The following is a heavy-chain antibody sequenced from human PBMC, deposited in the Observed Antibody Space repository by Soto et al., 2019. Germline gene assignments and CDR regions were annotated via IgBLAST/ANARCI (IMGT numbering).Heavy chain of an antibody. J-gene: IGHJ6*02. V-gene: IGHV1-69*18. CDR2: LIPMFGTT. Sequence: QVQLVQSGAEVKTPGSSVKVSCEASGGTFSSYSINWVRQAPGQGLEWMGRLIPMFGTTDYAQRFQGRVTFAADEYTNTASMEVTDLTSEDTAVYYCERAAVLTFTRFYDVDVWGQGTTVTVSS. CDR3: ERAAVLTFTRFYDVDV. D-gene: IGHD6-25*01. CDR1: GGTFSSYS.